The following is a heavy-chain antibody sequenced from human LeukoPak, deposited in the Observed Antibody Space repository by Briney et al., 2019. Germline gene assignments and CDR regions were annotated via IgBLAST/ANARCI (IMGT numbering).Heavy chain of an antibody. CDR1: GGSIGSSSYY. CDR3: ARLARGSIDY. D-gene: IGHD6-13*01. Sequence: SETLSLTCTVSGGSIGSSSYYWGWIRQPPGKGLEWIGSIYYSGSTYYNPSLKSRVTISVDTSKNQFSLKLSSVTAADTAVYYCARLARGSIDYWGQGTLVTVSS. J-gene: IGHJ4*02. V-gene: IGHV4-39*01. CDR2: IYYSGST.